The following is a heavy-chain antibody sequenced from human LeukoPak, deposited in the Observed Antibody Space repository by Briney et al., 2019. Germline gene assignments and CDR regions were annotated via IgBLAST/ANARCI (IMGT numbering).Heavy chain of an antibody. CDR2: IYYSGST. CDR3: ARIKTTLRAFDI. Sequence: SETLSLTCTVSGGSISSGGYYWSWIRQHPGKGLAWIGYIYYSGSTYYNPSLKSRVTISVDTSKNQFSLKLSSVTAADTAVYYCARIKTTLRAFDIWGQGTMVTVSS. D-gene: IGHD4-17*01. CDR1: GGSISSGGYY. J-gene: IGHJ3*02. V-gene: IGHV4-31*03.